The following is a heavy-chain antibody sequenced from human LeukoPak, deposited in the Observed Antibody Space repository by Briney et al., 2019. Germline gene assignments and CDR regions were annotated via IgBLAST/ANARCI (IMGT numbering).Heavy chain of an antibody. J-gene: IGHJ3*02. CDR2: IPYDGTNK. V-gene: IGHV3-30-3*01. D-gene: IGHD3-22*01. Sequence: GRSLRLSCAASGFTFSNYAMHWVRQAPGKGLEWVAVIPYDGTNKYYADSVKGRFTISRDNSKNTMYLQMNSLRAEDTAMYYCARAPMSYDSSGFGGAFDIWGQGTMVTVSS. CDR3: ARAPMSYDSSGFGGAFDI. CDR1: GFTFSNYA.